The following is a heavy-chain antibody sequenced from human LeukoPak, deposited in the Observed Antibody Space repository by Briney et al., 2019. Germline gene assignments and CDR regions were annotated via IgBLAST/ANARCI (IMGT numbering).Heavy chain of an antibody. V-gene: IGHV3-7*01. D-gene: IGHD3-22*01. Sequence: GGSLRLSCAASGFSISSYWMSWGRQAPAQGLEWVANIKQVGSETYYVESVKGRFTISRDNAKNSQYLQMHSLRAEDNAVYYYARVWLGISVRLNWFDRGGQGTLVTV. CDR2: IKQVGSET. J-gene: IGHJ5*02. CDR3: ARVWLGISVRLNWFDR. CDR1: GFSISSYW.